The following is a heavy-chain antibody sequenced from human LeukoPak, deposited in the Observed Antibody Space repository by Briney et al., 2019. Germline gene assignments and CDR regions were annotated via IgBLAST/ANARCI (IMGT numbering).Heavy chain of an antibody. CDR3: AKDLYPDYFNYGMDV. CDR2: IRYDGSNK. J-gene: IGHJ6*02. Sequence: GGSLRLSCAASGFTFGSYGMHWVRQAPGKGLEWVAFIRYDGSNKYYADSVKGRFTISRDNSKNTLYLQMNSLRAEDTAVYYCAKDLYPDYFNYGMDVWGQGTTVTVSS. D-gene: IGHD2/OR15-2a*01. CDR1: GFTFGSYG. V-gene: IGHV3-30*02.